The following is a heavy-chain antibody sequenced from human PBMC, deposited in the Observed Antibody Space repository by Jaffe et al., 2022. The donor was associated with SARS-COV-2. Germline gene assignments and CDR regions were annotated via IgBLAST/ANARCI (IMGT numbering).Heavy chain of an antibody. CDR2: VGFSGTT. V-gene: IGHV4-59*01. CDR1: GGSMSPYY. CDR3: ARVEGSGNYFQYYHFYGLDV. J-gene: IGHJ6*02. D-gene: IGHD1-26*01. Sequence: QVQLQESGPGLVKPSETLSLTCSVSGGSMSPYYWSWIRQSPGRGLEWIGYVGFSGTTDYNPALTSRVTMSLDTSKNHFSLTMSSVTAADTAVYYCARVEGSGNYFQYYHFYGLDVWGQGTTVTVSS.